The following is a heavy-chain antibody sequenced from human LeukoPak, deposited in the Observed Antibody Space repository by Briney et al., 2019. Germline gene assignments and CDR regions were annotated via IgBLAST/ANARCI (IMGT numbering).Heavy chain of an antibody. CDR3: ARHKPSYDILTGYYPDFDY. J-gene: IGHJ4*02. V-gene: IGHV1-18*04. D-gene: IGHD3-9*01. CDR1: GYTFTSYG. CDR2: ISAYNGNT. Sequence: ASVKVSCKASGYTFTSYGISWVRQAPGQGLEWMGWISAYNGNTNYAQKLQGRVTMTTDTSTSTAYMELRSLRSDDTAVYYCARHKPSYDILTGYYPDFDYWGQGTLVTVSS.